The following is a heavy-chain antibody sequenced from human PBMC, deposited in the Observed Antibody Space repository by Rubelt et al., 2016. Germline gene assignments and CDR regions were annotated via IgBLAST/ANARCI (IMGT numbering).Heavy chain of an antibody. CDR3: AREFPDF. V-gene: IGHV1-2*06. J-gene: IGHJ4*02. Sequence: QVQLVQSGAEVKEPGASVKVSCKASGYTFTAYYIHWVRQAPGQGLELMVRINCNNGCANYAQNVQGRVTMTRDTSITTTYMGMGSLRSDDTAVYYCAREFPDFWGQGTLVTVSS. CDR2: INCNNGCA. CDR1: GYTFTAYY.